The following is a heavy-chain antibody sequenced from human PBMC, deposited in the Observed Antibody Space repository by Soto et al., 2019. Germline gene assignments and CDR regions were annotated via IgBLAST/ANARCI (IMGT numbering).Heavy chain of an antibody. J-gene: IGHJ4*02. V-gene: IGHV3-48*03. CDR1: GFTFSSYE. Sequence: EVQLVESGGGLVQPGGSLRLSCAASGFTFSSYEMNWVRQAPGKGLEWVSYISSSGSTIYYADSVKGRFTISRDNAKNSLYLQMNSLRAEDTAVYYYLSILWFGELPNFDYWGQGTLVTVSS. CDR3: LSILWFGELPNFDY. CDR2: ISSSGSTI. D-gene: IGHD3-10*01.